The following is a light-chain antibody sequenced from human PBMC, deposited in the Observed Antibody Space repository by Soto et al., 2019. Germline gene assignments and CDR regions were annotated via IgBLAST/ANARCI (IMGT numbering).Light chain of an antibody. J-gene: IGKJ4*01. CDR2: GAS. Sequence: EIVLTQSPGTLSFSRVERSTLSCSASQSVSSSYLAWYQQKPGQAPRLLISGASTGATGIPPRFSGSGSGTDFTLTVNSLQSEDIAVYYCQQYHNWPVTFGGGTKVDI. CDR1: QSVSSSY. CDR3: QQYHNWPVT. V-gene: IGKV3-15*01.